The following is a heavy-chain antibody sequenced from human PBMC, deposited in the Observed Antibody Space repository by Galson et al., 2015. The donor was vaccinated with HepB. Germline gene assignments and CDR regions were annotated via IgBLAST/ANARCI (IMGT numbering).Heavy chain of an antibody. CDR3: AKFYGADLLWFGELWD. Sequence: SLRLSCAASGFTFSSYGMSWVRQAPGKGLEWVSTISGSGGNTYYADSVKGRFTISGDNSKNTLYLQMNSLRDEDTAAYYCAKFYGADLLWFGELWDWGQGTLVTVSS. J-gene: IGHJ4*02. CDR2: ISGSGGNT. CDR1: GFTFSSYG. D-gene: IGHD3-10*01. V-gene: IGHV3-23*01.